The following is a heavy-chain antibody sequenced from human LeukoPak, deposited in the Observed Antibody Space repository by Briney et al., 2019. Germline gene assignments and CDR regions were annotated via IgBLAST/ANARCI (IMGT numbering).Heavy chain of an antibody. CDR2: VSGSGGST. V-gene: IGHV3-23*01. Sequence: GGSLRLSCAASGFTFSSYAMSWVRQAPGKGLEWVSAVSGSGGSTYYADSVKGRFTISRDNSKNTLYLQMNSLRAEVTAVYYCARRQRGVLDYWGQGTLVTVSS. CDR3: ARRQRGVLDY. CDR1: GFTFSSYA. D-gene: IGHD1-1*01. J-gene: IGHJ4*02.